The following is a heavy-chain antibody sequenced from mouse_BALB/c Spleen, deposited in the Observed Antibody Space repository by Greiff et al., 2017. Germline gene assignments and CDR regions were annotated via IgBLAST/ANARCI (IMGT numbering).Heavy chain of an antibody. CDR3: ARHPSIRGSSVWFAY. V-gene: IGHV5-6*01. CDR1: GFTFSSYG. Sequence: EVKVVESGGDLVKPGGSLKLSCAASGFTFSSYGMSWVRQTPDKRLEWVATISSGGSYTYYPDSVKGRFTISRDNAKNTLYLQMSSLKSEDTAMYYCARHPSIRGSSVWFAYWGQGTLVTVSA. J-gene: IGHJ3*01. D-gene: IGHD1-1*01. CDR2: ISSGGSYT.